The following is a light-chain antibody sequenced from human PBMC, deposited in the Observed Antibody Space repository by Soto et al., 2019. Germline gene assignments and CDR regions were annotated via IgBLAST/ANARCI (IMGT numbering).Light chain of an antibody. J-gene: IGKJ2*01. CDR3: QHYGASPQYT. Sequence: EVVLTQSPGTLSLSPGERASLSCRASQSVSASFLAWYQQQPGQAPRLLIYGASTSATGIPDRFSGSGSGTDFTLTISRLEAEDVAVYYCQHYGASPQYTFGKGTNLEIK. CDR1: QSVSASF. V-gene: IGKV3-20*01. CDR2: GAS.